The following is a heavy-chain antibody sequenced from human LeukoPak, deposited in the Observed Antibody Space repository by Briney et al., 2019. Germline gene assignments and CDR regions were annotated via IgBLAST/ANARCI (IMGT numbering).Heavy chain of an antibody. CDR3: ARDQFEGLWDSMSYDSSGYSHGMDV. CDR2: INANSGDT. D-gene: IGHD3-22*01. Sequence: ASVKASCKASGFTFTGYYMHWVRQAPGQGLEWMGWINANSGDTNYAQKFRGWVTMTRDTSTSTVYMELSSLRSEDTAVYYCARDQFEGLWDSMSYDSSGYSHGMDVWGQGTTVTVSS. J-gene: IGHJ6*02. CDR1: GFTFTGYY. V-gene: IGHV1-2*04.